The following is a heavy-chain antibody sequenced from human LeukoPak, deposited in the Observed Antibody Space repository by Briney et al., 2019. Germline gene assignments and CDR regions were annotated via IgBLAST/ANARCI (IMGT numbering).Heavy chain of an antibody. CDR3: ARAGAWQIDP. CDR2: IFYSGST. Sequence: SETLSFTCTVSGGSISSHYWSWIRQPPGKGLEWIGYIFYSGSTNYNPSLKSRVTISVDKSKNQFSLKLKSVTAADTAVYYCARAGAWQIDPWGQGTLVTVSS. CDR1: GGSISSHY. V-gene: IGHV4-59*11. J-gene: IGHJ5*02. D-gene: IGHD3-10*01.